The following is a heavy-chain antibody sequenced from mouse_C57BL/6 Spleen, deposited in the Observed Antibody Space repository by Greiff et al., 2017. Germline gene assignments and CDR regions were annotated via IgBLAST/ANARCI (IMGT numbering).Heavy chain of an antibody. Sequence: EVQLQQSGPELVKPGASVKIPCKASGYTFTDYNMDWVKQSHGKSLEWIGDINPNNGGTIYNQKFKGKATLTVDKSSSTAYMELRSLTSEDTAVYYCARTFDSSGYVRFAYWGQGTLVTVSA. CDR2: INPNNGGT. V-gene: IGHV1-18*01. CDR1: GYTFTDYN. D-gene: IGHD3-2*02. CDR3: ARTFDSSGYVRFAY. J-gene: IGHJ3*01.